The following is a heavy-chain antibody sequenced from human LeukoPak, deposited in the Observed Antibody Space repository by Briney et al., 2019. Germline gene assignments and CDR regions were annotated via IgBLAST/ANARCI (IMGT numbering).Heavy chain of an antibody. CDR3: ASRRVGASGDDAFDI. J-gene: IGHJ3*02. CDR1: GGSISSSSYY. Sequence: PSETLSLTCTVSGGSISSSSYYWGWIRQPPGKGLEWIGSIYPSGSTYYNPSLKSRVTISVDTSKNQFSLKLSSVTAADTAVYYCASRRVGASGDDAFDIWGQGTMVTVSS. V-gene: IGHV4-39*07. CDR2: IYPSGST. D-gene: IGHD1-26*01.